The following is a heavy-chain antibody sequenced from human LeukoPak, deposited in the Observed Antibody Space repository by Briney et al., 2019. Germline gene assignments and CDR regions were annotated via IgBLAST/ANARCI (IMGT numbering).Heavy chain of an antibody. CDR3: AKVHPCGLHDY. Sequence: GGSLRLSCAASGFTFSSYGTHWVRQAPGKGLEWVAFIRYDGSNTYYADSVRGRCTISRDNSKNTLYLQMNGLRAEDTAVYYCAKVHPCGLHDYWGQGTLVTVSS. V-gene: IGHV3-30*02. J-gene: IGHJ4*02. D-gene: IGHD5-12*01. CDR1: GFTFSSYG. CDR2: IRYDGSNT.